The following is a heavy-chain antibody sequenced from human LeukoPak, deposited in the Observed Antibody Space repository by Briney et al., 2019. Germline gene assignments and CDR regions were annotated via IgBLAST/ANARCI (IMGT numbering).Heavy chain of an antibody. D-gene: IGHD3-10*01. V-gene: IGHV1-24*01. J-gene: IGHJ4*02. CDR3: ASEVWFGDRD. Sequence: GASVKVSCKASGYTFTSYGISWVRQAPGKGLEWMGGFDPEDGEAIYAQKFQGRVTMTEDTSTDTAYMELSSLRSEDTAVYYCASEVWFGDRDWGQGTLVTVSS. CDR1: GYTFTSYG. CDR2: FDPEDGEA.